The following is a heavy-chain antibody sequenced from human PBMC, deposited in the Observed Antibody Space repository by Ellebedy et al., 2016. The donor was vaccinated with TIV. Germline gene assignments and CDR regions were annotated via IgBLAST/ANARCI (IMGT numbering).Heavy chain of an antibody. D-gene: IGHD4-17*01. J-gene: IGHJ4*02. V-gene: IGHV3-23*01. Sequence: GESLKISCAASGFTFSSYAMSWVRQAPGKGLEWVSTMSGSGGRIYHADSVKGRFTISRDNSNNTLYVQMNSLRAEDTAVYYCAKDFIYGDYADDWGQGTLVTVSS. CDR2: MSGSGGRI. CDR3: AKDFIYGDYADD. CDR1: GFTFSSYA.